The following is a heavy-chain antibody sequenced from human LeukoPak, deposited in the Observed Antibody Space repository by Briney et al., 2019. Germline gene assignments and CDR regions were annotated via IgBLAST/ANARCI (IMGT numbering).Heavy chain of an antibody. Sequence: GGSLRLSCAASGLSFSSSGMNWARQAPGKGLEWVSYITATGSTIYYADSVKGRFTISRDNARSSLFLSMSSLRAEDTAVYYCARSIIVGATGAFDVWGQGTMVTVS. CDR1: GLSFSSSG. V-gene: IGHV3-48*03. CDR2: ITATGSTI. J-gene: IGHJ3*01. D-gene: IGHD1-26*01. CDR3: ARSIIVGATGAFDV.